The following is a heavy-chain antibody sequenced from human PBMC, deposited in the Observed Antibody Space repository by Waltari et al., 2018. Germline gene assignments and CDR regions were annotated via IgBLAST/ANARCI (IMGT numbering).Heavy chain of an antibody. Sequence: QVQLVESGGGLVKPGGSLRLSCAASGFPFREYYMSWIRQTPGKGLECVSHMSSSGATRYYADSVRGRFTISRDNAKNSLYLQMSSLRADDTAVYYCARDYYGSGSAFDYWGPGTLVTVSS. CDR2: MSSSGATR. V-gene: IGHV3-11*04. CDR1: GFPFREYY. D-gene: IGHD3-10*01. CDR3: ARDYYGSGSAFDY. J-gene: IGHJ4*02.